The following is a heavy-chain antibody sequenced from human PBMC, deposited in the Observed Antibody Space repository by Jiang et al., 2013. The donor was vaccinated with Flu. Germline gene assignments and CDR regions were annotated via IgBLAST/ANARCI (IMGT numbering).Heavy chain of an antibody. J-gene: IGHJ6*02. CDR2: INSDGSST. Sequence: GLVWVSRINSDGSSTSYADSVKGRFTISRDNAKNTLYLQMNSLRAEDTAVYYCAREGLAVAGTSFGFYYGMDVWGQGTTVTVSS. CDR3: AREGLAVAGTSFGFYYGMDV. D-gene: IGHD6-19*01. V-gene: IGHV3-74*01.